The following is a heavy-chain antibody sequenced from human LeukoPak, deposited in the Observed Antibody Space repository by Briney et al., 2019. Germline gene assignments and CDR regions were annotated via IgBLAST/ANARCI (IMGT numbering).Heavy chain of an antibody. CDR3: AKGSIAAVAGSFFDY. Sequence: PGRSLRLSCAAPGFTFDDYAMHWVRQAPGKGLEWVSGISWNSGSIGYADSVKGRFTISRDNAKNSLYLQMNSLRAEDTALYYCAKGSIAAVAGSFFDYWGQGTLVTVSS. CDR2: ISWNSGSI. CDR1: GFTFDDYA. V-gene: IGHV3-9*01. D-gene: IGHD6-19*01. J-gene: IGHJ4*02.